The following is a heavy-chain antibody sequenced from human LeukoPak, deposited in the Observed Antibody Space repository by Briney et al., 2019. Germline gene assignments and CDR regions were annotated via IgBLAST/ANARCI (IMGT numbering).Heavy chain of an antibody. Sequence: GGSLRLSCAASGFTFSSYDMHWVRQTTGEGLEWVSGIDTAGGTYYPGSAKGRFTISRDNAKNSLYLQINSLRAEDTALYYCARRRGGLGSYSDAFDIWGQGTMVTVSS. CDR1: GFTFSSYD. V-gene: IGHV3-13*04. CDR2: IDTAGGT. J-gene: IGHJ3*02. D-gene: IGHD3-10*01. CDR3: ARRRGGLGSYSDAFDI.